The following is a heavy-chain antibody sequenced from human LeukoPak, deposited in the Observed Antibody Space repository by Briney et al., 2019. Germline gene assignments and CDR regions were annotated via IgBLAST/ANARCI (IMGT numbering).Heavy chain of an antibody. V-gene: IGHV3-30-3*01. CDR3: ARGYSRPPMDV. Sequence: GRSLRLSCAASGFTFSSYAMHWVRQAPGKGLEWVAVISYDGSNKYYADSVKGRFTISRDNSKNTLYLQMNSLRAEDTAVYYCARGYSRPPMDVGGKGTRVPVSS. CDR2: ISYDGSNK. CDR1: GFTFSSYA. J-gene: IGHJ6*03. D-gene: IGHD6-13*01.